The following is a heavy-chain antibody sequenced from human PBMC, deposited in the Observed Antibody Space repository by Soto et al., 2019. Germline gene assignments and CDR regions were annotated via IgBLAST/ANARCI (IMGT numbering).Heavy chain of an antibody. V-gene: IGHV3-53*01. J-gene: IGHJ6*02. CDR1: GFAVSSND. CDR3: ARAGWFGAYGMDV. D-gene: IGHD3-10*01. CDR2: LYTGAKT. Sequence: GGSLRLSCAASGFAVSSNDVAWVRQAPGKALEWVSLLYTGAKTDYAVSVKGRFTLSRDNVKNVVFLEMSGLRLEDTAVYYCARAGWFGAYGMDVWGQGTTVTVSS.